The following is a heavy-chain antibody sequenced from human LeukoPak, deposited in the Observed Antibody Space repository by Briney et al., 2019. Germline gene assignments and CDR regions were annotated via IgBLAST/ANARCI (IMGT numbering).Heavy chain of an antibody. CDR1: GFTFSSYA. Sequence: GGSLRPSCAASGFTFSSYAISWVRQAPGKGLEWVSAISGSGGSTYYADSVKGRFTISRDNSKNTLYLQMNSLRAEDTAVYYCAKGSRSSGWPYYFDYWGQGTLVTVSS. CDR2: ISGSGGST. J-gene: IGHJ4*02. CDR3: AKGSRSSGWPYYFDY. V-gene: IGHV3-23*01. D-gene: IGHD6-19*01.